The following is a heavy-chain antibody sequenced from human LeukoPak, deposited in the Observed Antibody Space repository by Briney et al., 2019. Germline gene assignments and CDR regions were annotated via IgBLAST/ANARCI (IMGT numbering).Heavy chain of an antibody. V-gene: IGHV3-48*03. D-gene: IGHD3-22*01. CDR3: ARSYYYDSSGYYTSTSFDY. CDR1: GFTFSSYE. J-gene: IGHJ4*02. Sequence: HSGGSLRLSCAASGFTFSSYEMNWVRQAPGKGLEWVSYISSSGSTIYYADSVKGRLTISRDNAKNSLYLQMNSLRAEDTAVYYCARSYYYDSSGYYTSTSFDYWGQGTLVTVSS. CDR2: ISSSGSTI.